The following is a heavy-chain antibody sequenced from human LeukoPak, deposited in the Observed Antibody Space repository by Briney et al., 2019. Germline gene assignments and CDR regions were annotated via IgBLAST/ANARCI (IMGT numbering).Heavy chain of an antibody. V-gene: IGHV4-30-4*08. J-gene: IGHJ1*01. Sequence: PSETLSLTCTVSSGSISSGNYYWTWIRQSPGKGLEWIGYIYYSGSAYYNPSLKSRVSISMDTSKNQFSLKVNSVTAADTAVYYCARVVMSGTTADQQWGQGTLVAVSS. CDR1: SGSISSGNYY. CDR2: IYYSGSA. CDR3: ARVVMSGTTADQQ. D-gene: IGHD1-7*01.